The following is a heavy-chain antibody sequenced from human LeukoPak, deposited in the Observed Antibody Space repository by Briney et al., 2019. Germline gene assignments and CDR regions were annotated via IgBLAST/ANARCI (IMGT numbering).Heavy chain of an antibody. CDR2: ITGSGGST. J-gene: IGHJ4*02. CDR3: AKDYASDMATAPFDY. D-gene: IGHD5-24*01. CDR1: GFTFSNYA. V-gene: IGHV3-23*01. Sequence: GGSLRLSCAASGFTFSNYAMSGVRQAPGKGLEWVSVITGSGGSTYYADSVKGRFTISRDNSKNTLYLQVNSLRAEDTAVYYCAKDYASDMATAPFDYWGQGTLVTVSS.